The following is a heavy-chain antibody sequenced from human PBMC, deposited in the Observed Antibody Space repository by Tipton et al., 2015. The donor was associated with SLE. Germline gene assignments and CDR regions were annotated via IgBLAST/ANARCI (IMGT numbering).Heavy chain of an antibody. CDR1: GGSVSSYY. V-gene: IGHV4-59*02. D-gene: IGHD6-6*01. J-gene: IGHJ3*02. Sequence: TLSLTCTVSGGSVSSYYWSWIRQPPGKGLEWTGYIYYSGSTNYNPSLKSRVTISVDTSKNQFSLKLSSVTAADTAVYYCARDLPYSSSSSGAFDIWGQGTMVTVSS. CDR2: IYYSGST. CDR3: ARDLPYSSSSSGAFDI.